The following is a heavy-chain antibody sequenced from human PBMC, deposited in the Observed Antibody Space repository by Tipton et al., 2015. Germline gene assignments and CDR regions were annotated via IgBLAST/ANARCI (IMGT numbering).Heavy chain of an antibody. CDR3: AKDQDGHDYGAPGYFDY. V-gene: IGHV3-43*01. CDR2: ISWDGGST. J-gene: IGHJ4*02. CDR1: GFTFDDYT. Sequence: GSLRLSCAASGFTFDDYTMHWVRQAPGKGLEWVSLISWDGGSTYYADSVKGRFTISRDNSKNSLYLQTNSLRTEDTALYYCAKDQDGHDYGAPGYFDYWGQGTLVTVSS. D-gene: IGHD4-17*01.